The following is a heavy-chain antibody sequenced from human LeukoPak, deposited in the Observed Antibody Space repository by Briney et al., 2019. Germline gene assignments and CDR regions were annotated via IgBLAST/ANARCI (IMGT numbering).Heavy chain of an antibody. J-gene: IGHJ5*02. D-gene: IGHD3-9*01. CDR3: ARSLRYFDWLRVWFDP. V-gene: IGHV4-34*01. CDR1: GGSFSGYY. CDR2: INHSGST. Sequence: SETLSLTCAVYGGSFSGYYWSWIRQPPGKGLEWIGEINHSGSTNYNPSLKSRVTISVDTSKNQSSLKLSSVTAADTAVYYCARSLRYFDWLRVWFDPWGQGTLVTVSS.